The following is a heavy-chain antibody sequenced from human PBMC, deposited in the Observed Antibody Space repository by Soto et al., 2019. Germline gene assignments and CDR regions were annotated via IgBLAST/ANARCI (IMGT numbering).Heavy chain of an antibody. Sequence: RRLSCAASGFSVSDYAMSWVRQAPGKGLEWVSSISGSGDGTYYGDSVKGRFTLSRDTSQKTLYLQMNNLRGEDTAVYFCTKSPRSVLLVYGFGGMDVWGRGTTVTVSS. D-gene: IGHD2-8*01. V-gene: IGHV3-23*01. CDR3: TKSPRSVLLVYGFGGMDV. J-gene: IGHJ6*02. CDR2: ISGSGDGT. CDR1: GFSVSDYA.